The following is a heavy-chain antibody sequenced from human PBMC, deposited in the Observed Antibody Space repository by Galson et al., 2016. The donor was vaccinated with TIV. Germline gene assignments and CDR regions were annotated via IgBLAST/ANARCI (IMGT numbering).Heavy chain of an antibody. D-gene: IGHD4-17*01. CDR2: MNPNSGNT. CDR1: GYSFSTYD. Sequence: SVKVSCKASGYSFSTYDINWVRQAPGQGLEWMGWMNPNSGNTGYSQKFRGRVTMTRNTSERAAYMELSSLRSEDTAVYYCARSGDYGDCWGQGTLVTVSS. J-gene: IGHJ4*02. V-gene: IGHV1-8*01. CDR3: ARSGDYGDC.